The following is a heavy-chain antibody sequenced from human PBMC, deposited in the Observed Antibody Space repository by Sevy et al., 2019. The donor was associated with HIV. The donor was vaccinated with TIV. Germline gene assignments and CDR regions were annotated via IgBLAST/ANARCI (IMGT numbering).Heavy chain of an antibody. V-gene: IGHV3-30*18. CDR2: ILHDGSYR. J-gene: IGHJ6*02. D-gene: IGHD3-10*01. CDR1: GFTFSSYD. CDR3: AKNRLPGGSYFSRHGLAV. Sequence: GGSLRLSCAASGFTFSSYDMHWVRQAPGKGLEWVAIILHDGSYREYVDSVRGRFTMSRDNSKNTMYLQMNGLSIEDTAVYYCAKNRLPGGSYFSRHGLAVWGRGTTVTVSS.